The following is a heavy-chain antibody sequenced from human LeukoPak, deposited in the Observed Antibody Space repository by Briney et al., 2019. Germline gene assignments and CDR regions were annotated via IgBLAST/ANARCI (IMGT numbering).Heavy chain of an antibody. V-gene: IGHV3-7*01. CDR1: GFTFSSYW. CDR2: IKQDGSEQ. J-gene: IGHJ6*02. Sequence: GGSLRLSCAASGFTFSSYWMSWVRQAPGKGLEWVANIKQDGSEQYYGDSVKGRFTISRDNAKNSLYLQMNSLRAEDTAVYYCARDGYLVVPAAERRSGMDVWGQGTTVTVSS. D-gene: IGHD2-2*01. CDR3: ARDGYLVVPAAERRSGMDV.